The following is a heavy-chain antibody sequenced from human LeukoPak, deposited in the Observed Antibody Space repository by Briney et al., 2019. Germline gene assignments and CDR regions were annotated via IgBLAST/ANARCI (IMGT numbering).Heavy chain of an antibody. D-gene: IGHD3-16*01. J-gene: IGHJ4*02. V-gene: IGHV3-48*03. CDR1: GFTFSSYE. CDR3: ARKFGGVFNY. CDR2: ISSSGSIT. Sequence: PGGSLGLSCAASGFTFSSYEMNWVRQAPGRGLEWVSYISSSGSITYYTDSVKGRFTISRDTAKDSLYLQMNSLRVEDTAVYYCARKFGGVFNYWGQGTLVTVSS.